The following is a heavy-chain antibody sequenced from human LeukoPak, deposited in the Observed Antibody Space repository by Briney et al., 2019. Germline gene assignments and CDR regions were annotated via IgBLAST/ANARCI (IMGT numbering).Heavy chain of an antibody. CDR1: GGSISSYY. Sequence: SETLSLTCTVSGGSISSYYWSWIRQPRGKGLEWIGYIYYSGSTNYNPSLKSRVTISVDTSKNQFSLKLSSVTAADTAVYYCATARYSGYDLLYYFDYWGQGTLVTVSS. CDR2: IYYSGST. V-gene: IGHV4-59*01. CDR3: ATARYSGYDLLYYFDY. D-gene: IGHD5-12*01. J-gene: IGHJ4*02.